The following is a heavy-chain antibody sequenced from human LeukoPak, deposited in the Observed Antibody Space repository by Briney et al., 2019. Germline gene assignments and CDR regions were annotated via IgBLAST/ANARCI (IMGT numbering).Heavy chain of an antibody. D-gene: IGHD3-3*01. V-gene: IGHV3-23*01. Sequence: PGGSLRLSCAASGFTFSSYAMSWVRQAPGKGLEWVSAISGSGGSTYYADSVKGRFTISRDNSKNTLYLQMNSLRAEDTDVYYCAKDHLTRYYDFWSGFGTPLYGMDVWGQGTTVTVSS. J-gene: IGHJ6*02. CDR3: AKDHLTRYYDFWSGFGTPLYGMDV. CDR1: GFTFSSYA. CDR2: ISGSGGST.